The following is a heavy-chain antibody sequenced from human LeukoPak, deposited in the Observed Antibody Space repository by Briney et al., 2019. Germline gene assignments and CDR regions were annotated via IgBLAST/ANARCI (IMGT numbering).Heavy chain of an antibody. CDR3: ARGRKVAVFGYYYMDV. CDR2: IYYSGNT. J-gene: IGHJ6*03. CDR1: GGSISSSSYY. Sequence: SETLSLTCTVSGGSISSSSYYWGWIRQPPGKGLEWIGSIYYSGNTYYNPSLKSRVTISVGTSKNQFSLKLSSVTAADTAVYYCARGRKVAVFGYYYMDVWGKGTTVTVSS. D-gene: IGHD3-16*01. V-gene: IGHV4-39*01.